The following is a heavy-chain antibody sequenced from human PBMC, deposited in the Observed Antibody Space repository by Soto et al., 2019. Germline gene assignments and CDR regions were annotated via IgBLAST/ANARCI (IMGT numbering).Heavy chain of an antibody. V-gene: IGHV3-48*02. CDR1: GFTFSSYS. CDR2: ISSSSSTI. CDR3: ARDPRYYDFWSGYHPFFDY. D-gene: IGHD3-3*01. Sequence: PGGSLRLSCAASGFTFSSYSMNWVRQAPGKGLEWVSYISSSSSTIYYADSVKGRFTISRDNAKNSLYLQMNSLRDEDTAVYYCARDPRYYDFWSGYHPFFDYWGQGTLVTVSS. J-gene: IGHJ4*02.